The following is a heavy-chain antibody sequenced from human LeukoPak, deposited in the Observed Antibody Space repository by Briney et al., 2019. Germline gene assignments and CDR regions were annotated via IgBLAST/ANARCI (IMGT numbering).Heavy chain of an antibody. V-gene: IGHV3-30*02. J-gene: IGHJ5*02. CDR1: GFTFNTYG. CDR3: ARDLYP. CDR2: IRYDGSYK. Sequence: GGSLRLSCAASGFTFNTYGMHWVRQAPGKGLEWVAFIRYDGSYKYYADSVKGRFTISRDNAKNTLYLQMNSLRAEDTAVYYCARDLYPWGQGTLVTVSS.